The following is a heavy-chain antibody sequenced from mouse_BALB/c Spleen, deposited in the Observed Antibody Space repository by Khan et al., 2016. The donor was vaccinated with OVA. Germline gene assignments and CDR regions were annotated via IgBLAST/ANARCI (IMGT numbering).Heavy chain of an antibody. CDR2: INTSTGEP. J-gene: IGHJ3*01. CDR3: ARVLNDYGSWFAY. CDR1: GYTFTNFG. V-gene: IGHV9-1*02. D-gene: IGHD1-1*01. Sequence: QIQLVQSGPELKKPGETVKISCKASGYTFTNFGMNWVKQAPGKALKWMGWINTSTGEPTYADDFKGRFAFSLETSASTAYLQINNLKNEDMATYFCARVLNDYGSWFAYWGQGTLVTVSA.